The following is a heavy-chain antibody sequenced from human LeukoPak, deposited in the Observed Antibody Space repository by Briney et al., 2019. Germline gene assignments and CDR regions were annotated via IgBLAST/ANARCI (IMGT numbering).Heavy chain of an antibody. Sequence: GGSLRLSCAASGFTFSSYWMSWVRQAPGKGLEWVANIKQDGSEKYYVDSVKGRFTISRDNAKNSLYLQMNSLRAEDTAVYYCARDHEDIVVVPAAMSYYYYYMDVWGKGTTVTVSS. J-gene: IGHJ6*03. CDR2: IKQDGSEK. CDR3: ARDHEDIVVVPAAMSYYYYYMDV. D-gene: IGHD2-2*01. CDR1: GFTFSSYW. V-gene: IGHV3-7*01.